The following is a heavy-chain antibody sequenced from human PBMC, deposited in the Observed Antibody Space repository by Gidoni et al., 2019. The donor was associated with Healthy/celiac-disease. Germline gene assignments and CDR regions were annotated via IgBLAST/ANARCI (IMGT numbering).Heavy chain of an antibody. D-gene: IGHD4-17*01. J-gene: IGHJ6*02. V-gene: IGHV3-11*01. CDR2: ISSSGSTI. CDR1: GFTFSDYY. Sequence: QVQLVESGGGLVKPGGSLRLPCAAPGFTFSDYYMSWIRQAPGKGLEWVSYISSSGSTIYYADAVKGRFTISRDNAKNSLYLQMNSLRAEDTAVYYCARDAPFYGDYEGLDYYYYGMDVWGQGTTVTVSS. CDR3: ARDAPFYGDYEGLDYYYYGMDV.